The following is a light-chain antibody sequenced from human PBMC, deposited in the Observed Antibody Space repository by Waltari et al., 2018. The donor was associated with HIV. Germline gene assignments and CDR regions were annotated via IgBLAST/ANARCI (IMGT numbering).Light chain of an antibody. CDR3: CAYVGTNTYLI. V-gene: IGLV2-23*02. CDR2: NVN. CDR1: ASPLCHSTS. J-gene: IGLJ2*01. Sequence: VLTQPASVSGSPGQSITISCPRNASPLCHSTSVSWYQSVPGQAPQLIIYNVNPRPSGISSRFSASKSGNTASLTISGLRSDDEADYFCCAYVGTNTYLIFGGGT.